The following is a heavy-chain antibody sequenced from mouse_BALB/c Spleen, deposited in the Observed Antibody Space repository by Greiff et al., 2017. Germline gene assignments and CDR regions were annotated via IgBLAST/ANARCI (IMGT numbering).Heavy chain of an antibody. D-gene: IGHD2-4*01. CDR1: GFSLTSYG. Sequence: VKLVESGPGLVQPSQSLSITCTVSGFSLTSYGVHWVRQSPGKGLEWLGVIWSGGSTDYNAAFISRLSISKDNSKSQVFFKMNSLQANDTAIYYCARNYDYDEGYYFDYWGQGTTLTVSS. V-gene: IGHV2-2*02. CDR3: ARNYDYDEGYYFDY. J-gene: IGHJ2*01. CDR2: IWSGGST.